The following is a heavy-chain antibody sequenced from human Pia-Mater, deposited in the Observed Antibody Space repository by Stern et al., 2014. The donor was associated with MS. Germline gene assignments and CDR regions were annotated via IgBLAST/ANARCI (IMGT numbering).Heavy chain of an antibody. D-gene: IGHD3-22*01. J-gene: IGHJ4*02. V-gene: IGHV3-33*01. CDR3: ARGLGTYDSSGYWVFDY. CDR2: IWYGGSNK. Sequence: VQLVESGGGVVQPGRSLRLSCAASGFTFSSYGMHWVRQAPGKGLEWVAVIWYGGSNKYYDDSVQGRFTISRDNSKNTLYLQMNSLRAEDTAVYYCARGLGTYDSSGYWVFDYWGQGTLVTVSS. CDR1: GFTFSSYG.